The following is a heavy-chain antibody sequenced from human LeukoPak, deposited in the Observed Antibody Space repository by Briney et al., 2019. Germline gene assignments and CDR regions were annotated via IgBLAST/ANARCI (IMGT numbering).Heavy chain of an antibody. J-gene: IGHJ6*03. D-gene: IGHD3-22*01. V-gene: IGHV4-34*01. Sequence: SETLSLTCAVSGESFSGHYWSWIRQTPGKGLEWIGEVNHSGSTNYNPSLKSRVTISVDTSKNQFSLKLSSVTAADTAVYYCARVKYYYDSSGYYKEYYYYYYMDVWGKGTTVTISS. CDR1: GESFSGHY. CDR3: ARVKYYYDSSGYYKEYYYYYYMDV. CDR2: VNHSGST.